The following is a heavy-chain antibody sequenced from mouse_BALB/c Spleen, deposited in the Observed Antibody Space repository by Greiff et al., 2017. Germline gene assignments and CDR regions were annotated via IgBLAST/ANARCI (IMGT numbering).Heavy chain of an antibody. Sequence: LMEPGVSVKIPCKASGYTFTDYNMDWVKQSHGKSLEWIGDINPNNGGTIYNQKFKGKATLTVDKSSSTAYMELRSLTSEDTAVYYCARGGYGVPYWYFDVWGAGTTVTVSS. CDR2: INPNNGGT. CDR1: GYTFTDYN. V-gene: IGHV1-18*01. CDR3: ARGGYGVPYWYFDV. J-gene: IGHJ1*01. D-gene: IGHD6-5*01.